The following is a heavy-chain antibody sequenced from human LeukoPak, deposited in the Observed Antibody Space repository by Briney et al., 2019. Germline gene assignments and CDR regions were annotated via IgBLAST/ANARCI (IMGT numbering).Heavy chain of an antibody. Sequence: SETLSLTCTVSGYSISSGYYWGWIRQPPGKGQEWIGSIYHSGSTYYNPSLKSRVTISVDTSKNQFSLKLSSVTAADTAVYYCASSTPIYGSGSPHWGQGTLVTVSS. CDR1: GYSISSGYY. CDR2: IYHSGST. J-gene: IGHJ4*02. V-gene: IGHV4-38-2*02. CDR3: ASSTPIYGSGSPH. D-gene: IGHD3-10*01.